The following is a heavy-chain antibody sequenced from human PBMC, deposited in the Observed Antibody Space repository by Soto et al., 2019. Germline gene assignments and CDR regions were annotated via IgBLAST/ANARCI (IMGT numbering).Heavy chain of an antibody. Sequence: EVQLLESGGGLVQPGGSLRLSCVVSGFTFSNYGMNWVRQAPGKGLEWVSGISGSGGDTYYVDSVRGRFTISRDNSKNTLYLQMDSLRVEDTAVYYCANDMDAFWSGYYLRGYFDLWGRGNLVTVS. V-gene: IGHV3-23*01. J-gene: IGHJ2*01. CDR3: ANDMDAFWSGYYLRGYFDL. D-gene: IGHD3-3*01. CDR1: GFTFSNYG. CDR2: ISGSGGDT.